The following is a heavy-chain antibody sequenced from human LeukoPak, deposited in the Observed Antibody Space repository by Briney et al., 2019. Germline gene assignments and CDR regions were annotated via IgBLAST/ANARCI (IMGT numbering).Heavy chain of an antibody. D-gene: IGHD1-26*01. CDR3: ARRVGASTLFDY. J-gene: IGHJ4*02. CDR1: GGSISSSSYY. V-gene: IGHV4-39*07. CDR2: IYYSGST. Sequence: SETLSLTCTVSGGSISSSSYYWGWIRQPPGKGLEWIGSIYYSGSTYYNPSLKSRVTISVDTSKNQFSLKLSSVTAADTAVYYCARRVGASTLFDYWGQGTLVTVSS.